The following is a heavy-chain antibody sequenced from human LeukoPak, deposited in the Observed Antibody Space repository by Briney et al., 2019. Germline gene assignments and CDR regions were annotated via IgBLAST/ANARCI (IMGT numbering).Heavy chain of an antibody. CDR3: ARDRPDGYVWGSYRHIDY. CDR1: GFTFSSYG. D-gene: IGHD3-16*02. CDR2: IWYDGSNK. V-gene: IGHV3-33*01. J-gene: IGHJ4*02. Sequence: GRSLRLSCAASGFTFSSYGMHWVRQAPGKGLEWVAVIWYDGSNKYYADSVKGRFTISRDNSKNTLYLQMNSLRAEDTAVYYCARDRPDGYVWGSYRHIDYWGQGTLVTVSS.